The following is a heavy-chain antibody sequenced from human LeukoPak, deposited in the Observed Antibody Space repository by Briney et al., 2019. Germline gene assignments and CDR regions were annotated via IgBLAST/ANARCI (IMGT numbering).Heavy chain of an antibody. Sequence: SETLSLTCAVYGVSFSGYYWSWIRQHPGKGLEWIGYIYYSGSTYYNPSLKSRVTISVDTSKNQFSLKLSSVTAADTAVYYCARDFYDSPLDYWGQGTLVTVSS. D-gene: IGHD3-22*01. CDR3: ARDFYDSPLDY. CDR2: IYYSGST. V-gene: IGHV4-31*11. J-gene: IGHJ4*02. CDR1: GVSFSGYY.